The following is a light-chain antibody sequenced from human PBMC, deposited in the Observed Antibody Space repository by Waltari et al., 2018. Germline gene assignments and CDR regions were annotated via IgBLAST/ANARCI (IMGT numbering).Light chain of an antibody. CDR1: QSISSY. V-gene: IGKV1-39*01. CDR2: GAS. Sequence: DIQMTQSPSSLSASVGDRVTITCRASQSISSYLNWYQQKPGKAPKLLIYGASSLLSGVSSRFSGSGSGTDFTLTISSLQPEDFATYYCQESYSTPFTFGPGTKVDIK. J-gene: IGKJ3*01. CDR3: QESYSTPFT.